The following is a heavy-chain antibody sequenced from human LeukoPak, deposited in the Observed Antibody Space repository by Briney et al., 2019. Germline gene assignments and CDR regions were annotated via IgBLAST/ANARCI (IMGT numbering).Heavy chain of an antibody. CDR3: ARWDCSGGSCYLNY. CDR1: GYTFTGYY. Sequence: GASVKLSCKASGYTFTGYYMHWERKAPGQRLEWMGRIDPNSGGTNYAQKFQGRVTMTRDTSISTAYMELSRLRSDDTAVYYCARWDCSGGSCYLNYWGQGTLVTVSS. D-gene: IGHD2-15*01. J-gene: IGHJ4*02. V-gene: IGHV1-2*02. CDR2: IDPNSGGT.